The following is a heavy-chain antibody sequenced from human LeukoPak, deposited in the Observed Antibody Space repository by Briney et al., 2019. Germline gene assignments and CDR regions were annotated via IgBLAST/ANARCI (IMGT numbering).Heavy chain of an antibody. CDR1: GFTFSSYS. V-gene: IGHV3-48*04. Sequence: PGGSMRLSCAAYGFTFSSYSMNWVRHPPGKGLEWLSYISSTSSAIYYADSLKGRFTISRDNAKNSLYLQMDSLRAEDTAVYYCARVIGSYGDSAYWGQGTLVTVSS. CDR2: ISSTSSAI. J-gene: IGHJ4*02. D-gene: IGHD3-16*01. CDR3: ARVIGSYGDSAY.